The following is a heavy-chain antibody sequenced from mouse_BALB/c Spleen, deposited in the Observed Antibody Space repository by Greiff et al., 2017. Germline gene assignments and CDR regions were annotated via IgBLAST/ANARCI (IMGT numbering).Heavy chain of an antibody. CDR1: GFSINDTY. J-gene: IGHJ4*01. V-gene: IGHV14-3*02. CDR3: AGNDGAMDY. Sequence: VQLQQSGAELVTPAPSLSFSCTVSGFSINDTYMHWVQQRPEQGLEWIGRIDPANGTTKYDPNFQGKATITADTSSNTACLQLSSLTSEYTAVYYGAGNDGAMDYWGQGTSVTVSS. D-gene: IGHD2-2*01. CDR2: IDPANGTT.